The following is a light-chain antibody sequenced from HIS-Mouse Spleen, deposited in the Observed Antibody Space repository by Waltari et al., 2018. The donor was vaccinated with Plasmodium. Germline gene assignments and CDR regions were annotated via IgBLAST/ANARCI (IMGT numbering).Light chain of an antibody. J-gene: IGLJ3*02. CDR2: EDS. CDR3: YSTDSSCNHRV. Sequence: SYELTQPPSVSVSPGQTARITCSGDALPKKYAYWYQQKSGQAPVLVIYEDSKRPSGIPERFSGSSSGKMATWTISGAQVEDEADYYCYSTDSSCNHRVFGGGTKLTVL. V-gene: IGLV3-10*01. CDR1: ALPKKY.